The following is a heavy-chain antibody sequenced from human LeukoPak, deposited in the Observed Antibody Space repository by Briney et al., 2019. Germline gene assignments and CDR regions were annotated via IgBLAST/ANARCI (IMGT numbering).Heavy chain of an antibody. Sequence: SETLLLSCAVHGRPLSGYYWRWIPQTPGKGLEWIGEFNHSGSTNYNPSLKSRVTISVDTSKNQFSLKLSSVTAADTAVYYCALGDPHGDYWGQGTLVTVSS. V-gene: IGHV4-34*01. CDR3: ALGDPHGDY. CDR1: GRPLSGYY. J-gene: IGHJ4*02. D-gene: IGHD4-17*01. CDR2: FNHSGST.